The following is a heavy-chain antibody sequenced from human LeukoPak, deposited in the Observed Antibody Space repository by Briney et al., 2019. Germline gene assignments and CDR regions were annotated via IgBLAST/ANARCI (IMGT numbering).Heavy chain of an antibody. CDR1: GGTFSSYT. CDR2: IIPILGIA. J-gene: IGHJ3*02. D-gene: IGHD2-15*01. CDR3: ASSDCSGGSCYVNDAFDI. Sequence: ASVKVSCKASGGTFSSYTISWVRQAPGQGLEWMGRIIPILGIANYAQKFQGRVTITADKSTSTAYMGLSSLRSEDTAVYYCASSDCSGGSCYVNDAFDIWGQGTMVTVSS. V-gene: IGHV1-69*02.